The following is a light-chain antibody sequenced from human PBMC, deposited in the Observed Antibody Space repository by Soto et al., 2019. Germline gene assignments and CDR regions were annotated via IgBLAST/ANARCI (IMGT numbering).Light chain of an antibody. Sequence: EIVMTQSPATLSVSPGERATLSCRASQSVSSNLAWYQQKPGQAPRLLIYGASTRATGIPARFSGSGSGTEFTLTISSLQSEDFAVYYCQQYRTFGPGTTVDIK. V-gene: IGKV3-15*01. J-gene: IGKJ3*01. CDR2: GAS. CDR3: QQYRT. CDR1: QSVSSN.